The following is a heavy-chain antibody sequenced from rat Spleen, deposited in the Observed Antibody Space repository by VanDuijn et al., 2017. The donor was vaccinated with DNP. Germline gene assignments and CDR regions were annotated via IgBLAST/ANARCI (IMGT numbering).Heavy chain of an antibody. CDR3: ARLYDD. D-gene: IGHD1-2*01. CDR1: GFSFSDYY. Sequence: EVQLVESGGGSVPPGGSLKVSCAASGFSFSDYYVAWVRLAPTKGLEWVAYIRYDGGTTFYGDSVKGRFTISRDNAISTLYLQMSSLRSEDMATYYCARLYDDWGQGVMVTVSS. CDR2: IRYDGGTT. J-gene: IGHJ2*01. V-gene: IGHV5-22*01.